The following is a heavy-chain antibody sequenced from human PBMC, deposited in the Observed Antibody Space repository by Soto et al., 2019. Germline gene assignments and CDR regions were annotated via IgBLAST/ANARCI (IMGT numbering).Heavy chain of an antibody. D-gene: IGHD6-13*01. J-gene: IGHJ6*02. V-gene: IGHV1-8*02. CDR2: MNPINGAT. CDR1: GYDFTAYD. Sequence: ASVKVSGKASGYDFTAYDINWVRRASGQGLEWMGWMNPINGATGSARRFQGRGSMTRNTATGTAYLELTSLRSDDSAVYYCGRGPSPRAPAGGTPYYYAMDVWGQGTTVTVSS. CDR3: GRGPSPRAPAGGTPYYYAMDV.